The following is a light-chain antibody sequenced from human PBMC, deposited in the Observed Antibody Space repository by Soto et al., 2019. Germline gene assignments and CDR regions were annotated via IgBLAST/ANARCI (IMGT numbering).Light chain of an antibody. CDR2: GAS. CDR3: QQYNDWPRT. CDR1: QNVFSN. V-gene: IGKV3-15*01. Sequence: EIVMTQSPATLSVSPGERATLSCRASQNVFSNLAWYQQKPGQAPGLLIYGASTRATGVPGRFSGSGSGTEFTLTISSLQSEEFAVYYCQQYNDWPRTFGQGTKVEIK. J-gene: IGKJ1*01.